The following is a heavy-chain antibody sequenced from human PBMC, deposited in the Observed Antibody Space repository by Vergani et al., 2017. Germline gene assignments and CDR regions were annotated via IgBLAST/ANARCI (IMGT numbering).Heavy chain of an antibody. Sequence: EDQLVESGGGLVQPGGSLRPSCAASGFAFSSYALHWVRRAPGKGLEWVSAIGTGGDTYYADSVMGRFTISRDNAKKSLYLHMNSLIAEDMPFGGYYKRYYWGQGTLVTVSS. J-gene: IGHJ4*02. CDR1: GFAFSSYA. CDR2: IGTGGDT. V-gene: IGHV3-47*01. CDR3: YKRYY. D-gene: IGHD1-26*01.